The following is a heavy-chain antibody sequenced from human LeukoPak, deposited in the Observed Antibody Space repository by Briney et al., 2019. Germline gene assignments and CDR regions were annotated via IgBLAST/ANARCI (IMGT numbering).Heavy chain of an antibody. CDR1: GGSISNYF. J-gene: IGHJ3*02. CDR2: IYYSGNT. V-gene: IGHV4-59*01. Sequence: SETLSLTCAVSGGSISNYFWSWIRQAPGKGLEYIGFIYYSGNTNYNPSFTSRVTISVDTSKKQFSLTLSSVTAADTAVYYCARDLAYRSSLRGTFDIWGQGTKVTVSS. CDR3: ARDLAYRSSLRGTFDI. D-gene: IGHD6-19*01.